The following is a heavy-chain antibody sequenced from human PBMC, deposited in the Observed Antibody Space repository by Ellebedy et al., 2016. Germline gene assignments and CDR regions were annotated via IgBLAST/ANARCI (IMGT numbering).Heavy chain of an antibody. D-gene: IGHD1-1*01. J-gene: IGHJ4*02. V-gene: IGHV3-53*01. CDR3: ARDADGTTYFAD. CDR2: FYDGGST. Sequence: GGSLRLXCAASGFSVSSNYMSWVRQAPGKGLEWVSVFYDGGSTYYADSVKGRFTISRDNAKNSLYLQMDSLRGDDTAVYYCARDADGTTYFADWGQGTLVTVSS. CDR1: GFSVSSNY.